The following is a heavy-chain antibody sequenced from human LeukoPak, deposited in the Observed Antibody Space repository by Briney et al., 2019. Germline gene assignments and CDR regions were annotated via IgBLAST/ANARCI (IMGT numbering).Heavy chain of an antibody. V-gene: IGHV3-30*04. Sequence: GGSLRLSCAASGFTFSSYAMHWIRQAPGKGLEWVAVISYDGSAKYYADSVKGRFTISRDNSKNTLYLQMNNLRAEDTAVYYCARDLEGYCSGGSCYNNWFDPWGQGTLVTVSS. CDR3: ARDLEGYCSGGSCYNNWFDP. J-gene: IGHJ5*02. CDR2: ISYDGSAK. CDR1: GFTFSSYA. D-gene: IGHD2-15*01.